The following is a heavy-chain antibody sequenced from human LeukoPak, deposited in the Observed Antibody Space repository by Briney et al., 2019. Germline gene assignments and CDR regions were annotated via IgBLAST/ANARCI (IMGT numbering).Heavy chain of an antibody. J-gene: IGHJ4*02. CDR1: GYTFAVCG. Sequence: GASVKVSFQSSGYTFAVCGISWMRQAPGQGLEWMGWISGYGGNTKYIGKFQGRVTMTADTSTSTAYMELRSLSPDDAATYYCAKDEKNYQRGHFEFWGQGTLVTVSS. CDR3: AKDEKNYQRGHFEF. D-gene: IGHD1-7*01. CDR2: ISGYGGNT. V-gene: IGHV1-18*01.